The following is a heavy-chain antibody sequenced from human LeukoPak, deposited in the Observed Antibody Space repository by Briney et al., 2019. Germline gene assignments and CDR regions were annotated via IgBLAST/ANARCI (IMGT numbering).Heavy chain of an antibody. CDR1: GFTVSGNY. V-gene: IGHV3-66*02. CDR3: ARGDCGGDCYDAFDI. D-gene: IGHD2-21*02. Sequence: GGSLRLSCAASGFTVSGNYMSWVRQAPGKGLEWVSVIYSGGSTYYADSVKGRFTISRDNSKNTLYLQMNSLRAEDTAVYYCARGDCGGDCYDAFDIWGQGTMVTVSS. J-gene: IGHJ3*02. CDR2: IYSGGST.